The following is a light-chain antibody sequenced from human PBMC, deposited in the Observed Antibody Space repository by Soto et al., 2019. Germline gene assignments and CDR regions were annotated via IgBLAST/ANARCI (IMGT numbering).Light chain of an antibody. J-gene: IGKJ4*01. CDR3: QQFVGYPPT. CDR1: QSISTW. CDR2: DAS. Sequence: DIQMTQSPSTLSASVGDRVTITCRASQSISTWLAWYQQKPGKAPKLLIHDASSLETGVPSRFSGGGSGTEFTLTISSLQPDDFATYYCQQFVGYPPTFGGGTKVDIK. V-gene: IGKV1-5*01.